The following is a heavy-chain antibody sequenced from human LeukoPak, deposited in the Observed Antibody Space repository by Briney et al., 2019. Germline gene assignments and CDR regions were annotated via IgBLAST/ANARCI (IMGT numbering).Heavy chain of an antibody. D-gene: IGHD1/OR15-1a*01. J-gene: IGHJ4*02. Sequence: SQTLSLTCAISGDSVSGSPAVWNWIRQSPSRGLEWLGRAYYRSKWFIDYALSVKGRITITPDTSKNQSSLQLNSVTAEDTAVYYCARGAVLGGTNFDYWGQGTLVTVSS. CDR1: GDSVSGSPAV. CDR2: AYYRSKWFI. V-gene: IGHV6-1*01. CDR3: ARGAVLGGTNFDY.